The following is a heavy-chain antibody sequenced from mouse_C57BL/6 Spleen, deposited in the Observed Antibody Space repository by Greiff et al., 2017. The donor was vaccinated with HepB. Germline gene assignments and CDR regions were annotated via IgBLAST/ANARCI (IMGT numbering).Heavy chain of an antibody. J-gene: IGHJ3*01. D-gene: IGHD4-1*02. Sequence: EVKLQESGAELVRPGASVKLSCTASGFNIKDDYMHWVKQRPEQGLEWIGWIDPENGDTEYASKFQGKATITADTSSNTAYLQLSSLTSEDTAVYYCTTPTGTRTWFAYWGQGTLVTVSA. CDR1: GFNIKDDY. CDR3: TTPTGTRTWFAY. CDR2: IDPENGDT. V-gene: IGHV14-4*01.